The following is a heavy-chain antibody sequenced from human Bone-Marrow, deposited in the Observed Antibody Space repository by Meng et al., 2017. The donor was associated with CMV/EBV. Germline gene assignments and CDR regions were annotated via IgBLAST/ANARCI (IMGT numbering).Heavy chain of an antibody. D-gene: IGHD2-15*01. J-gene: IGHJ4*02. V-gene: IGHV3-21*01. CDR3: AREKTGSTNHFDD. Sequence: GESLKISCAASGFTFSSYSMNWVRQAPGKGLEWVSSISSSSSYIYYADSVKGRFTISRDNAKNSLYLQMNSLRAEDTAVYYCAREKTGSTNHFDDWGQGTLVTVSS. CDR2: ISSSSSYI. CDR1: GFTFSSYS.